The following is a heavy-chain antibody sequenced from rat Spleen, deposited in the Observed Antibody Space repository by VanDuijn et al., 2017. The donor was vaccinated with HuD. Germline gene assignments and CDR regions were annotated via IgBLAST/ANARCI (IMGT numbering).Heavy chain of an antibody. Sequence: EVQLVESDGGLVQPGRSLKLSCAASGFTFSDYNMAWVRQAPKKGLEWVATIIYDGSRTYYRASVKGRLTISRDPAQNTLSLQMNSLRSEDTATYYCTRGRYYGYGGQAVMVTVSS. J-gene: IGHJ2*01. CDR2: IIYDGSRT. V-gene: IGHV5S10*01. CDR3: TRGRYYGY. D-gene: IGHD1-6*01. CDR1: GFTFSDYN.